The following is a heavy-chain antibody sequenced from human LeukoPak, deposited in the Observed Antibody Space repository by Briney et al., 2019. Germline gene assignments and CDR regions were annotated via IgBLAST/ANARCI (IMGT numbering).Heavy chain of an antibody. CDR3: ARRAPEGYCSSTNCYLGAFDI. V-gene: IGHV4-39*01. J-gene: IGHJ3*02. CDR1: GGSISGSSYY. CDR2: FYSSGYA. Sequence: SETLSLNCTVSGGSISGSSYYWGCIRQPLGRGLGRIGSFYSSGYAYYNPSLDTLVAISVDTSKNQFSLKLSSVTAADTAVYYCARRAPEGYCSSTNCYLGAFDIWGKGTMVTVSS. D-gene: IGHD2-2*01.